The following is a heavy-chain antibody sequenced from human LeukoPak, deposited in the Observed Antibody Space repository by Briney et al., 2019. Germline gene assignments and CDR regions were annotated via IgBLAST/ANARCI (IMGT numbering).Heavy chain of an antibody. J-gene: IGHJ5*02. Sequence: RPGGSLRLSCAASGFTFDDYGMSWVRQAPGKGLEWVSGINWNGGSTGYADSVKGRFTISRDNAKNSLYLQMNGLRAEDTALYYCAREGSWYDGNNWFDPWGQGTLVTVSS. CDR1: GFTFDDYG. V-gene: IGHV3-20*04. CDR3: AREGSWYDGNNWFDP. D-gene: IGHD6-13*01. CDR2: INWNGGST.